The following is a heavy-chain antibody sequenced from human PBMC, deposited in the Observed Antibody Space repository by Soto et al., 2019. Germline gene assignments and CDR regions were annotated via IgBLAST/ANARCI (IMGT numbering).Heavy chain of an antibody. Sequence: GASVKVSCKTSGYTFITLGVSWVRQAPGQGPEWMGWINTDNGNTKYAQKFQDRVTMTKDTPTNTAYMELRSLTSDDTAIYYCAREYCDTTSCNGVDYWGQGTRVTVSS. V-gene: IGHV1-18*01. D-gene: IGHD2-2*01. J-gene: IGHJ4*02. CDR2: INTDNGNT. CDR3: AREYCDTTSCNGVDY. CDR1: GYTFITLG.